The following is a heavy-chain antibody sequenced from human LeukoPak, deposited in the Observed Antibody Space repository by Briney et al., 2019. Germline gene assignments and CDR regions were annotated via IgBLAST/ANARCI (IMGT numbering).Heavy chain of an antibody. CDR2: IGGSGRST. CDR1: GFTFRSYA. CDR3: AKDLPGFFDY. Sequence: GGSLRLSCAASGFTFRSYAMNWVRQAPGKGLEWVSTIGGSGRSTFYADSVKGRFTISRDNSKNTLYLQMNSLRAEDTAVYYCAKDLPGFFDYWGQGILVTVSS. J-gene: IGHJ4*02. V-gene: IGHV3-23*01.